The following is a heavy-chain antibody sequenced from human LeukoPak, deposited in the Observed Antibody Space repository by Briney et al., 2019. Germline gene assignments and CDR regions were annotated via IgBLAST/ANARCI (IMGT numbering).Heavy chain of an antibody. CDR3: AKAIWVAATSSWFCLDY. CDR1: GFTFSSYA. Sequence: GGSLRLSCAASGFTFSSYAMSWVRQAPGKGLEWVAFIHYDGAKSYYADSVKGRFTISRDNSRNTLYLQMNSLRPEDTAVYYCAKAIWVAATSSWFCLDYWGQGTLVTVSS. CDR2: IHYDGAKS. D-gene: IGHD3-10*01. V-gene: IGHV3-30*02. J-gene: IGHJ4*02.